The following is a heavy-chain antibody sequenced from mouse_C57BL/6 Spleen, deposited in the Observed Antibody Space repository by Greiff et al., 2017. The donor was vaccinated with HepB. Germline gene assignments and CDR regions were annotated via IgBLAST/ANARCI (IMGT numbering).Heavy chain of an antibody. V-gene: IGHV1-50*01. D-gene: IGHD4-1*01. CDR3: ARGSGYYAMDY. CDR2: IDPSDSYT. Sequence: QVQLQQPGAELVKPGASVKLSCKASGYTFTSYWMQWVKQRPGQGPEWIGEIDPSDSYTNYNQKFKGKATLTVDTSSSTAYMQLSSLTSEDSAVYYCARGSGYYAMDYWGQGTSVTVSS. CDR1: GYTFTSYW. J-gene: IGHJ4*01.